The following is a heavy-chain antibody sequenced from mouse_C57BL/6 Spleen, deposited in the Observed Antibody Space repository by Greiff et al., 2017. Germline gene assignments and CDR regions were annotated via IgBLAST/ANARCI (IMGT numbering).Heavy chain of an antibody. V-gene: IGHV1-47*01. CDR1: GYTFTTYP. D-gene: IGHD1-1*01. Sequence: LQESGAELVKPGASVKMSCKASGYTFTTYPIEWMKQNHGKSLEWIGNFHPYNDDTKYNEKFKGKATLTVEKSSSTVYLELSRLTSDDSAVYYCARGGYYGSSSYWYFDVWGTGTTVTVSS. CDR2: FHPYNDDT. J-gene: IGHJ1*03. CDR3: ARGGYYGSSSYWYFDV.